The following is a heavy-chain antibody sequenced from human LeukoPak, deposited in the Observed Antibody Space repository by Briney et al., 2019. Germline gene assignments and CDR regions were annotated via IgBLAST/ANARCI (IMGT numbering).Heavy chain of an antibody. CDR1: GFTFSSYA. J-gene: IGHJ4*02. D-gene: IGHD3-3*01. Sequence: PGGSLRLSCAASGFTFSSYAVSWVRQAPGKGLEWVSTISHTGGSTYYADSVKGRFTISRDNSKNTLYLQMNSLRAEDTAVYYCAIDFWGGYYGPSFDSWGQGTLVTVSS. CDR3: AIDFWGGYYGPSFDS. CDR2: ISHTGGST. V-gene: IGHV3-23*01.